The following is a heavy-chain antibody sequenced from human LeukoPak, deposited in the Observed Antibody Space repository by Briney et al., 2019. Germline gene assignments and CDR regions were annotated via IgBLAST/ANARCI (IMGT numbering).Heavy chain of an antibody. CDR2: IYYSGST. CDR3: ARVDFIEAAAGHCWFDP. CDR1: GGSISSYY. V-gene: IGHV4-59*01. Sequence: SETLSLTCTVSGGSISSYYWSWIRQPPGKGLEWIGYIYYSGSTNYNPSLKSRVTISVDTSKNQFSLKLSSVTAADTAVYYCARVDFIEAAAGHCWFDPWGQGTLVTVSS. J-gene: IGHJ5*02. D-gene: IGHD6-13*01.